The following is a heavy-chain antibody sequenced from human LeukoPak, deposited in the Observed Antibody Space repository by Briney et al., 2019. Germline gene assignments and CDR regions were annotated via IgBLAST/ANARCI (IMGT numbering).Heavy chain of an antibody. CDR2: ISGSGGST. Sequence: GGSLRLSCAASGFTFSSYAMSWVRQAPGKGLEGVSAISGSGGSTYYADSVKGRFTISRDNSKNTLYLQMNSLRAEDTAVYYCAKSSGIAGFFDSSGWTPPSDYWGQGTLVTVPP. J-gene: IGHJ4*02. CDR1: GFTFSSYA. V-gene: IGHV3-23*01. CDR3: AKSSGIAGFFDSSGWTPPSDY. D-gene: IGHD6-19*01.